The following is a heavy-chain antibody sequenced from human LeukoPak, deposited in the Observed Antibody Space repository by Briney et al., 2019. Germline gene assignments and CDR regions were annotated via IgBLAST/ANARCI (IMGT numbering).Heavy chain of an antibody. CDR1: GFTFSSCA. Sequence: GGSLRLSCAASGFTFSSCAMSWVRQAPGKGLEWVSAISGSGGSTYYADSVKGRFTISRDNPKNTLYLQMNSLRAEDTAVYYCAKDRATVTNNWFDPWGQGTLVTVSS. J-gene: IGHJ5*02. CDR3: AKDRATVTNNWFDP. CDR2: ISGSGGST. V-gene: IGHV3-23*01. D-gene: IGHD4-4*01.